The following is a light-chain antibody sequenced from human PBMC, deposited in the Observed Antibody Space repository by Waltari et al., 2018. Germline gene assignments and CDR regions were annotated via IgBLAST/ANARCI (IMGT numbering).Light chain of an antibody. CDR2: KDT. CDR1: VRAEKY. CDR3: HAAADNNWF. Sequence: YDLTQPLSVSVSPGQTATITCSGDVRAEKYVRWFQQKPGQAPTLILYKDTERPSGIPERFSGSSSGSTVTLTIRGALLEDEADYHCHAAADNNWFFGGGTKLTVL. J-gene: IGLJ2*01. V-gene: IGLV3-27*01.